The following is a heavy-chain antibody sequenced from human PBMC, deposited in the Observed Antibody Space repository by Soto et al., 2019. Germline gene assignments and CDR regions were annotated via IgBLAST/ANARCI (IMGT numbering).Heavy chain of an antibody. J-gene: IGHJ4*02. CDR2: ISSSGSTI. V-gene: IGHV3-11*01. D-gene: IGHD2-15*01. Sequence: GGSLRLSCAASGFTFSDYYMSWIRQAPGKGLEWVSYISSSGSTINYADTVKGRFTITRDNAKNTLYLQMNSLRAEDTDVYYCARDQCEGGSCYTVLDYWGQGTLVTVSS. CDR3: ARDQCEGGSCYTVLDY. CDR1: GFTFSDYY.